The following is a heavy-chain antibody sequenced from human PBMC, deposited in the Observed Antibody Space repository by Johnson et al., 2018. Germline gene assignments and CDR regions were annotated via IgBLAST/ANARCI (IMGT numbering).Heavy chain of an antibody. CDR2: ISWNSGSI. CDR3: AKDSGGSWTLFYFDY. V-gene: IGHV3-9*01. Sequence: VQLVQSGGGLVQPGRSLRLSCAASGFTFDDYAMHWVRQAPGKGLEWVSGISWNSGSIGYADSVKGRFTISRDNAKNSLYLQMNSLRAEDTALYYCAKDSGGSWTLFYFDYWGQGTLVTVSS. D-gene: IGHD1-26*01. CDR1: GFTFDDYA. J-gene: IGHJ4*02.